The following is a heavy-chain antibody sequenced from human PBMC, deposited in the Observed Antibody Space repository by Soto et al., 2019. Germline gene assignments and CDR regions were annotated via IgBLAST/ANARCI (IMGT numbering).Heavy chain of an antibody. CDR1: GGSFSGYY. V-gene: IGHV4-34*01. Sequence: SETLSLTCAVYGGSFSGYYWSWIRQPPGKGLEWIGEINHSGSTNYNPSLKSRVTISVDTSKNQFSLKLSSVTAADTAVHYCAREPITIFGVVIPYDYWGQGTLVTVSS. CDR3: AREPITIFGVVIPYDY. J-gene: IGHJ4*02. CDR2: INHSGST. D-gene: IGHD3-3*01.